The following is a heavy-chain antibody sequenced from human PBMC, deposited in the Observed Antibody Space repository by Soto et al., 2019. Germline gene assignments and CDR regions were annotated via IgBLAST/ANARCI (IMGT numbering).Heavy chain of an antibody. D-gene: IGHD4-17*01. CDR3: AREIPTTVKEYDY. CDR1: GFTFSSYA. CDR2: ISYDGSNK. V-gene: IGHV3-30-3*01. Sequence: GGSLRLSCAASGFTFSSYAMHWVRQAPGKGLEWVAVISYDGSNKYYADSVKGRFTISRDNSKNTLYLQMNSLRAEDTAVYYCAREIPTTVKEYDYWGQGTLVTVSS. J-gene: IGHJ4*02.